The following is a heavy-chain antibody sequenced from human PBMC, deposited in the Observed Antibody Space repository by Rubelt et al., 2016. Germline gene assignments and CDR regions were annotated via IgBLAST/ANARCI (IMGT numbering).Heavy chain of an antibody. Sequence: QVQLVESGGGVVQPGGSLRLSCAASGFTFSSYGMHWVRQAPGKGLEWVTFIRYGGRNKYYADSVRGRFTIFRDNSKNTLYLQMNSLRAEDTAVYYCAKGGNVVVTARLYYFDYWGQGTLVTVSS. CDR3: AKGGNVVVTARLYYFDY. J-gene: IGHJ4*02. V-gene: IGHV3-30*02. CDR1: GFTFSSYG. D-gene: IGHD2-21*02. CDR2: IRYGGRNK.